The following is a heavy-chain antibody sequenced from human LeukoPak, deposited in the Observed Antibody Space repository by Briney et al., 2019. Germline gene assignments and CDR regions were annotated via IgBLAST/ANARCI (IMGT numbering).Heavy chain of an antibody. Sequence: GKSLRLSCAASGLSVSTHGMHWVRQAPGKGLEWVAVIWYDGSNKYYADSVKGRFTISRDNSKNTVYLQMNSLRAEDTAVYYCAKDQEWEPLYFFDYWGQGTLVTVSS. CDR2: IWYDGSNK. CDR1: GLSVSTHG. CDR3: AKDQEWEPLYFFDY. D-gene: IGHD1-14*01. V-gene: IGHV3-33*06. J-gene: IGHJ4*02.